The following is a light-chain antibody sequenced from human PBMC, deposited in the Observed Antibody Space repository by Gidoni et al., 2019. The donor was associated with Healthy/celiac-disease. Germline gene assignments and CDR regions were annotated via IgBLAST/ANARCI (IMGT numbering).Light chain of an antibody. Sequence: DIQMTQSPSYLSASVGDRVTITCRASQSISSYLNWYQQKPGKAHKLMIYAASSLQSGVQLRFSGSGYGTDLNLTISSLQPEDFETYYCQQSYSTPRTFGKGTKVEIK. V-gene: IGKV1-39*01. J-gene: IGKJ1*01. CDR2: AAS. CDR3: QQSYSTPRT. CDR1: QSISSY.